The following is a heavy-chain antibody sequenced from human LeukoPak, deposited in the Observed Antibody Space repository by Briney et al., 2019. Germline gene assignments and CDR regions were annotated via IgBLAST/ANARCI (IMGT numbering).Heavy chain of an antibody. CDR1: GLRFSSFA. V-gene: IGHV3-23*01. CDR3: ARASWVSSTDAVR. CDR2: IRGNGDT. J-gene: IGHJ4*02. D-gene: IGHD3-16*01. Sequence: PGGSLRLSCAASGLRFSSFAMSWVRQGPARGLEWVSSIRGNGDTFYADSVKGRFTLSSDSPTNTVYFQLNNLRVEDTAIYYCARASWVSSTDAVRWGQGTLVTVSS.